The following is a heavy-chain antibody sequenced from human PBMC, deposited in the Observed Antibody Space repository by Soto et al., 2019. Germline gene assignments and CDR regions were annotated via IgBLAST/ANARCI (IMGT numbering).Heavy chain of an antibody. D-gene: IGHD3-10*01. CDR2: ISGSGGST. V-gene: IGHV3-23*01. Sequence: GGSLRLSCAASGFTFSSYAMSWVRQAPGKGLEWVSAISGSGGSTYYADSVKGRFTISRDNSKNTLYLQMNSLRAEDTAVYYCATTDPRGELSRYFDYWGQGTLVTVSS. CDR1: GFTFSSYA. CDR3: ATTDPRGELSRYFDY. J-gene: IGHJ4*02.